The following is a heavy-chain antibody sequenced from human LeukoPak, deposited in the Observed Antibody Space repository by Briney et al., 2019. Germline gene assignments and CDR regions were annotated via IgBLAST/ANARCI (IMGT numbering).Heavy chain of an antibody. J-gene: IGHJ4*02. CDR1: GFTFSSYA. Sequence: GGSLRLSXAASGFTFSSYAMSWVGQAPGKGLEWVSAISGSGGSTYYADSVKGRFTISRDNSKNTLYLQMNSLRAEDTAVYYCAKVATAMSYIDYWGQGTLVTVSS. D-gene: IGHD5-18*01. CDR3: AKVATAMSYIDY. V-gene: IGHV3-23*01. CDR2: ISGSGGST.